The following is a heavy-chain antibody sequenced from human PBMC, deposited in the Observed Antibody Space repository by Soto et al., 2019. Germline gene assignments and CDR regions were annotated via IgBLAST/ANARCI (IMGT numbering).Heavy chain of an antibody. CDR3: ARDLAAGDY. CDR1: GYTFINCY. Sequence: ASVKVSCKASGYTFINCYIHWVRQAPGQGLEWMGIFNPTSGSTNYAQKFQGRVILTMDTSTRTVYMELSSLRFDDTAVYYCARDLAAGDYWGQGTLVTVSS. CDR2: FNPTSGST. V-gene: IGHV1-46*01. J-gene: IGHJ4*02. D-gene: IGHD6-13*01.